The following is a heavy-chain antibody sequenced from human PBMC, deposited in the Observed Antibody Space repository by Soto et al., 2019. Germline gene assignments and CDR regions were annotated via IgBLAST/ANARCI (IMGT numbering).Heavy chain of an antibody. J-gene: IGHJ4*02. CDR1: GGSFSGYY. D-gene: IGHD6-13*01. CDR2: INQSGST. CDR3: ARTYSSSWSPFEY. Sequence: QVQLQQWGAGLLKPSETLSLTCAVYGGSFSGYYWSWIRQPPGKGLEWIGEINQSGSTNYNPSLKSRVTISGDTSKNQFSLKLSSVTAAATAVYYCARTYSSSWSPFEYGGQGALVTVSS. V-gene: IGHV4-34*01.